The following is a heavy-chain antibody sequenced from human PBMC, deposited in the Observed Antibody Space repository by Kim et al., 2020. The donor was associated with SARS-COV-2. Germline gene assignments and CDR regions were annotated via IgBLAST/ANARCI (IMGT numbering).Heavy chain of an antibody. D-gene: IGHD3-22*01. V-gene: IGHV4-31*03. Sequence: SETLSLTCTVSGGSISSGGYYWSWIRQHPGKGLEWIGYIYYSGSTYYNPSLKSRVTISVDTSKNQFSLKLSSVTAADTAGYYCARGAITMIVYWGQGTLVTVSS. CDR1: GGSISSGGYY. J-gene: IGHJ4*02. CDR2: IYYSGST. CDR3: ARGAITMIVY.